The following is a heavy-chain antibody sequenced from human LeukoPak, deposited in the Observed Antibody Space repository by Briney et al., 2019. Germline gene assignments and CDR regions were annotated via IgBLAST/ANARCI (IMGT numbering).Heavy chain of an antibody. J-gene: IGHJ1*01. CDR1: GRSISIYY. V-gene: IGHV4-59*01. Sequence: SETLSLTCTVSGRSISIYYWNWIPQPPGKGVEWIGYIYYSGSTNYNPSLKSRVTISVDTYKNQLSLKLSSVTAADTAVYYCARGGWYPDSFQHWGQGALVTVSS. CDR3: ARGGWYPDSFQH. CDR2: IYYSGST. D-gene: IGHD6-19*01.